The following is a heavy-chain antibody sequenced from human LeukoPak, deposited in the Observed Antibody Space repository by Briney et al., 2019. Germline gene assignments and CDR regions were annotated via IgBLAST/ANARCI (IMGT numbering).Heavy chain of an antibody. CDR3: ARDGSGGLFDYYYGMDV. CDR2: IYTSGST. J-gene: IGHJ6*02. CDR1: GGSISSYY. V-gene: IGHV4-4*07. Sequence: SETLSLTCTVPGGSISSYYWSWIRQPAGKGLEWIGRIYTSGSTNHNPSLKSRVTMSVDTSKNQFSLKLSSVTAADTAVYYCARDGSGGLFDYYYGMDVWGQGTTVTVSS. D-gene: IGHD6-19*01.